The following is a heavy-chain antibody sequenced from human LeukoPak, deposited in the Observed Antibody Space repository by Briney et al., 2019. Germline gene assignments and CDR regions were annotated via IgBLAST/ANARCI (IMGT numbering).Heavy chain of an antibody. CDR2: ISYDGSNK. CDR3: AKDTFRYYYDSSGYHFDY. Sequence: GGSLRLSCAASGFTFSSYGMHWVRQAPGKGLEWVAVISYDGSNKYYADSVKGRFTISRDNSKNTLYLQMNSLRAEDTAVYYCAKDTFRYYYDSSGYHFDYWGQGTLVTVSS. J-gene: IGHJ4*02. CDR1: GFTFSSYG. V-gene: IGHV3-30*18. D-gene: IGHD3-22*01.